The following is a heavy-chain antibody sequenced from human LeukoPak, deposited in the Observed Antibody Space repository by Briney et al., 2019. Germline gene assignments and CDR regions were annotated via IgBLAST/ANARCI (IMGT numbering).Heavy chain of an antibody. CDR1: GGSFSGYY. D-gene: IGHD3-10*01. CDR2: INHSGST. V-gene: IGHV4-34*01. Sequence: PSETLSLTCAVYGGSFSGYYWSWIRQPSGKGLEWIGEINHSGSTNYNPSLKSRVTISVDTSKNQFSLKLSSVTAADTAVYYCARVAGGSITMVRGANWFDPWGQGTLVTVSS. CDR3: ARVAGGSITMVRGANWFDP. J-gene: IGHJ5*02.